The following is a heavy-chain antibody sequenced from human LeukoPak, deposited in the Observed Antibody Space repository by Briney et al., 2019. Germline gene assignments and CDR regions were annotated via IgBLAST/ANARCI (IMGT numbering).Heavy chain of an antibody. D-gene: IGHD3-3*01. CDR3: ARSITIFGVVILHFDY. Sequence: GASVKVSCKASGYTFTSYGISWVRQAPGQGLEWMGWISAYNGNTNYAQKLQGRVTMTTDTSTSTAYMELRSLRSDDTAVYYCARSITIFGVVILHFDYWGQGTLVTVSS. J-gene: IGHJ4*02. CDR2: ISAYNGNT. CDR1: GYTFTSYG. V-gene: IGHV1-18*01.